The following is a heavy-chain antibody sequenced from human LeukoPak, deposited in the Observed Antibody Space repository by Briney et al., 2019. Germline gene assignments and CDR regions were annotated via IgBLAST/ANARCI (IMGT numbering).Heavy chain of an antibody. CDR1: GYTFTGYY. Sequence: ASVKVSFKASGYTFTGYYIHWVRQAPGQGLEWMGWVNCNTGGTNYAQSFQDRVTMTRDTSVSTAYMELSRLTSDDTAIYYCARDKYSGYDRFPYWGQGTLVTVSS. CDR3: ARDKYSGYDRFPY. V-gene: IGHV1-2*02. D-gene: IGHD5-12*01. CDR2: VNCNTGGT. J-gene: IGHJ4*02.